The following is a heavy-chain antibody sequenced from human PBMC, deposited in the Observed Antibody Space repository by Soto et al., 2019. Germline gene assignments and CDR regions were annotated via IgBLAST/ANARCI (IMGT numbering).Heavy chain of an antibody. CDR2: FSSSSSTR. D-gene: IGHD3-9*01. CDR3: ARDSDIYYGMDV. V-gene: IGHV3-48*02. J-gene: IGHJ6*02. CDR1: GFTFRNYG. Sequence: GGSLGLSCAASGFTFRNYGMAWVRQAPGKGLEWVSDFSSSSSTRYYADSVRGRFTISRDNAKYSLYLQMNSLTDEDTAVYYCARDSDIYYGMDVWGQGTTVTVSS.